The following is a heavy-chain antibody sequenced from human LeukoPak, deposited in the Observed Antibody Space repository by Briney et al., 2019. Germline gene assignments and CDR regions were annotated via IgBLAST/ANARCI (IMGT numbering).Heavy chain of an antibody. CDR3: ARGPAAIHP. Sequence: SETLSLTCAVYGYSLTNHYWIWIRQPPGKGLEWVGEVLHTGGTKYNPSLKSRVTISVDTSKNQFFLKLTSVTAADTAVYYCARGPAAIHPWGPGTLVTVSS. V-gene: IGHV4-34*12. J-gene: IGHJ5*02. CDR1: GYSLTNHY. D-gene: IGHD2-2*01. CDR2: VLHTGGT.